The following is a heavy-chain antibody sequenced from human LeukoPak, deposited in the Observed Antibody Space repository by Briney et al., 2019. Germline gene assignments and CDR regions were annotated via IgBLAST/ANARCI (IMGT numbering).Heavy chain of an antibody. CDR3: ARGVGCSGGSCSDY. Sequence: ASVKVSCKASGYTFTSYDINWVRQATGQGLEWMGWMNPNSGNTGYAQKFQGRVTMTRNTSMSTAYMELSSLRSEDTAVYYCARGVGCSGGSCSDYWGQGTLVTVSS. J-gene: IGHJ4*02. V-gene: IGHV1-8*01. D-gene: IGHD2-15*01. CDR2: MNPNSGNT. CDR1: GYTFTSYD.